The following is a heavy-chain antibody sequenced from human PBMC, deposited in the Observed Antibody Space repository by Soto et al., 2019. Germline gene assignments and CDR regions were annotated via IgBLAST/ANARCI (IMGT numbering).Heavy chain of an antibody. CDR1: GGSISSGDYY. D-gene: IGHD1-26*01. Sequence: PXETLALTCTVSGGSISSGDYYGSWIRQPPGKGLEWIGYIYYSGSTYYNPSLKSRVTISVDTSKNQFSLKLSSVTAADTAVYYCARAPSVGATHYYYYYGMDVWGQGTTVTVSS. CDR2: IYYSGST. J-gene: IGHJ6*02. CDR3: ARAPSVGATHYYYYYGMDV. V-gene: IGHV4-30-4*01.